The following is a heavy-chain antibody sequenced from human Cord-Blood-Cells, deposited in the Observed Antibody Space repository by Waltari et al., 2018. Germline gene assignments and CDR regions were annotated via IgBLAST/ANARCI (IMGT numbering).Heavy chain of an antibody. CDR1: GYSFSSGYY. J-gene: IGHJ3*02. CDR3: ARDYYGSGSDAFDI. CDR2: IYHSGST. D-gene: IGHD3-10*01. Sequence: QVQLQESGPGLVKPSETLSLTCTVSGYSFSSGYYWGWIRQPPGKGLEWIGSIYHSGSTYYNPSLKSRVTISVDTSKNQFSLKLSSVTAADTAVYYCARDYYGSGSDAFDIWGQGTMVTVSS. V-gene: IGHV4-38-2*02.